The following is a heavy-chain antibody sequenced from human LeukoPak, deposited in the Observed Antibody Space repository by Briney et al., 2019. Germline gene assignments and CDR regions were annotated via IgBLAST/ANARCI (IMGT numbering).Heavy chain of an antibody. CDR1: GFTFSSYS. CDR2: ISGSGSSI. CDR3: AREGGFGYDDAFDT. V-gene: IGHV3-48*04. Sequence: GGSLRLSCAASGFTFSSYSMNWVRQAPGKGLEWVSYISGSGSSIFYADSLQGRFTVSRDNAKNSVYLQMNSLRAEDTAVYYCAREGGFGYDDAFDTWGHGTTVTVSS. J-gene: IGHJ3*02. D-gene: IGHD3-16*02.